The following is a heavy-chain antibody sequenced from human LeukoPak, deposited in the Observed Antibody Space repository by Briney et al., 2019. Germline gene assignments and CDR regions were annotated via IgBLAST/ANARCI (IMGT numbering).Heavy chain of an antibody. CDR2: IYSGGST. Sequence: GGSLRLSCAASGFTVSSNYMSWVRQAPGKGLEWVLVIYSGGSTYYADSVKGRFTISRDNSKNTLYLQMNSLRAEDTAVYYCARDVTGWFDPWGQGTLVTVSS. CDR3: ARDVTGWFDP. J-gene: IGHJ5*02. V-gene: IGHV3-53*01. D-gene: IGHD1-14*01. CDR1: GFTVSSNY.